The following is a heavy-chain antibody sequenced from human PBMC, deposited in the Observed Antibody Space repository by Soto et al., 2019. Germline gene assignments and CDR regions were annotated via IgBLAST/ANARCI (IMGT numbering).Heavy chain of an antibody. Sequence: ASVKVSCKASGYTFTGYDMHWVRQAPGQGLEWMGWINPNSGGTNYAQKFQGWVTMTRDTSISTAYMELSRLRSDDTAVYYCARSLGYCSGGSCYPDAFDIWGQGTMVTVSS. CDR2: INPNSGGT. J-gene: IGHJ3*02. CDR3: ARSLGYCSGGSCYPDAFDI. CDR1: GYTFTGYD. V-gene: IGHV1-2*04. D-gene: IGHD2-15*01.